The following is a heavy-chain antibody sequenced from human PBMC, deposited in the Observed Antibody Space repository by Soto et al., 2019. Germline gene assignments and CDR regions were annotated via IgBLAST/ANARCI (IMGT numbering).Heavy chain of an antibody. Sequence: LRLSCAASGFTFSTYTMNWVRQAPGKGLEWVSSTDSSGRHIYYADSVKGRFTISRDNAKNSLYLQMNSLRAEDTAVFYCARESTTIHYFHGMDVWGQGTSVTVSS. V-gene: IGHV3-21*01. J-gene: IGHJ6*02. D-gene: IGHD2-2*01. CDR2: TDSSGRHI. CDR1: GFTFSTYT. CDR3: ARESTTIHYFHGMDV.